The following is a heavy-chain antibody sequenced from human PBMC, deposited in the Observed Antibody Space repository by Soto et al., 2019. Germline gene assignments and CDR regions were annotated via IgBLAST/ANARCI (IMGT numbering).Heavy chain of an antibody. CDR3: ARPYGGKIGDAPDL. CDR1: GFTFSSYA. V-gene: IGHV3-23*01. D-gene: IGHD4-17*01. Sequence: PGGSLRLSCVASGFTFSSYAMSWVRQVPGKGLEWVSTISDAAGSAYYVDSVKGRFTISRDNSKKTLYLQMNSLRAEDSAVYYCARPYGGKIGDAPDLWGPGTMVTV. J-gene: IGHJ3*01. CDR2: ISDAAGSA.